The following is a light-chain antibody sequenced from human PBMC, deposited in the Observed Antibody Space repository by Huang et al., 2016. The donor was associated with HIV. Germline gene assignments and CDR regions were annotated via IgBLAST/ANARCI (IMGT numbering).Light chain of an antibody. V-gene: IGKV1-33*01. CDR2: DAS. Sequence: DIQMTQSPSSLSASVGDRVTITCQASQDISNYLNWYQQKPGKAPKLLSYDASHLETGVSSRFSGSGSGTDFTFTISSLQPEDIATYYCQHYDNLRTFGQGTKVEIK. J-gene: IGKJ1*01. CDR3: QHYDNLRT. CDR1: QDISNY.